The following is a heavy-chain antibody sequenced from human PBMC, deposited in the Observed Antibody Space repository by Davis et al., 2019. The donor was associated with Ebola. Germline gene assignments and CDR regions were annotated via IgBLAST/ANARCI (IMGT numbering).Heavy chain of an antibody. V-gene: IGHV3-21*01. CDR1: GFTFTTYP. J-gene: IGHJ4*02. CDR3: AREYYFDF. CDR2: ISWSSTYI. Sequence: PGGSLRLSCAASGFTFTTYPMNWVRQAPGKGLEWVSSISWSSTYIYYADSVMGRFTISRDNAKNSLYPQMNSLRAEDTAVYYCAREYYFDFWGQGTLVTVSS.